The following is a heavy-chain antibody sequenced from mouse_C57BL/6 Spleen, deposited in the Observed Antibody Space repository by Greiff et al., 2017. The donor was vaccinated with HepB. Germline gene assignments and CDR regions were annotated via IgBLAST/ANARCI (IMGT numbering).Heavy chain of an antibody. CDR2: IYPGDGDT. D-gene: IGHD1-3*01. CDR1: GYAFSSSW. V-gene: IGHV1-82*01. J-gene: IGHJ2*01. Sequence: QVQLQQSGPELVKPGASVKISCKASGYAFSSSWMNWVKQRPGKGLEWIGRIYPGDGDTNYNGKFKGKATLTADKSSSTAYMQLSSLTSEDSAVYFCARLKGFDYWGQGTTLTVSS. CDR3: ARLKGFDY.